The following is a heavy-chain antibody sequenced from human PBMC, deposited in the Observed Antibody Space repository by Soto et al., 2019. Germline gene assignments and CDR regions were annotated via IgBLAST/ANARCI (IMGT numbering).Heavy chain of an antibody. D-gene: IGHD6-13*01. J-gene: IGHJ4*02. V-gene: IGHV4-4*02. CDR3: ARAAMGASSWPFDY. CDR2: IYHSGST. Sequence: SETLSLTCAVSGGSISSSNWWSWVRQPPGKGLEWIGEIYHSGSTNYNPSLKSRVTISVDKSKNQFSLRLSSVTAADTAVYYCARAAMGASSWPFDYWGQGTLVTVPQ. CDR1: GGSISSSNW.